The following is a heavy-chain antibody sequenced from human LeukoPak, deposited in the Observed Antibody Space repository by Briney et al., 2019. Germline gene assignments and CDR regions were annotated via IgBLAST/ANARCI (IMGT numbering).Heavy chain of an antibody. CDR3: AFSNRDYGDYTFDY. J-gene: IGHJ4*02. Sequence: SETLSLTCTVSGGSISSYYWSWIRQPAGKGLEWIGRIYTSGSTNYNPSLKSRVTMSVDTSKNQFSLKLSSVTAADTAVYYCAFSNRDYGDYTFDYWGQGTLVTVSS. V-gene: IGHV4-4*07. CDR1: GGSISSYY. CDR2: IYTSGST. D-gene: IGHD4-17*01.